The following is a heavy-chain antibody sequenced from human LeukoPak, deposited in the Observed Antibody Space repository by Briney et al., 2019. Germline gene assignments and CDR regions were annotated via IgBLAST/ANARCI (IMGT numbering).Heavy chain of an antibody. Sequence: PGGSLRLSCAASGFTVSSNYMSWVRQAPGKGLEWVSVIYSGGSTYYADSVKGRFTISRDNSKNTLYLQMNSLRAEDTAVYCCAGGVVVITFDYWGQGTLVTVSS. J-gene: IGHJ4*02. CDR3: AGGVVVITFDY. CDR2: IYSGGST. V-gene: IGHV3-66*01. D-gene: IGHD3-22*01. CDR1: GFTVSSNY.